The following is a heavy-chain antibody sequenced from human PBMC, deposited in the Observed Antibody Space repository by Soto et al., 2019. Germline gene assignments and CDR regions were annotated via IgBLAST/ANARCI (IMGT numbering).Heavy chain of an antibody. J-gene: IGHJ4*02. Sequence: QLQESGPGLVKPSETLSLTCTVSGGSISSSSYYWGWIRQPPGKGLEWIGSIYYSGSTYYNPSLKSRVTISVDTSKNQFSLKLSSVTAADTAVYYCARRPATYCSGGSCYSAFDYWGQGTLVTVSS. V-gene: IGHV4-39*01. CDR1: GGSISSSSYY. D-gene: IGHD2-15*01. CDR3: ARRPATYCSGGSCYSAFDY. CDR2: IYYSGST.